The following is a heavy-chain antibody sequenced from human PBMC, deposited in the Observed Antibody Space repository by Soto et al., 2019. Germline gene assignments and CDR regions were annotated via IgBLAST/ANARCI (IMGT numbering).Heavy chain of an antibody. CDR1: GFIFSSYS. Sequence: GGSLRLSCAASGFIFSSYSLHWVRQAPGKGLEWVAVISYDGSNRYFANSVEGRFTISRDNSSNTLHLQMNSLRTEDTAVYYCVGDPGFYDGSGPAWGQGTLVTVSS. CDR3: VGDPGFYDGSGPA. V-gene: IGHV3-30*04. J-gene: IGHJ1*01. CDR2: ISYDGSNR. D-gene: IGHD3-22*01.